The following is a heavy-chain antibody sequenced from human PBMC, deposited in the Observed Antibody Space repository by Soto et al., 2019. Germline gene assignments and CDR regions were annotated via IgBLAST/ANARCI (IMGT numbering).Heavy chain of an antibody. CDR3: AHGRICDWYFDL. V-gene: IGHV2-5*02. Sequence: QITLKESGPTLVKPTQTLTLTCTFSGFSLSTSGVGVGWIRQPPGKALVWLALIYWDDDKRYSPSLKSRLTITKDTSKNQVVLTMTNMDPVDTATYHCAHGRICDWYFDLWGRGTLVTVSS. CDR1: GFSLSTSGVG. J-gene: IGHJ2*01. CDR2: IYWDDDK.